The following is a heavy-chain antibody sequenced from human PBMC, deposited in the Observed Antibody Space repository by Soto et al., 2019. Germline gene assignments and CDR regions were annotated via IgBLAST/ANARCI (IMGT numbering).Heavy chain of an antibody. J-gene: IGHJ4*02. V-gene: IGHV4-61*01. CDR1: GGSVSSGSYY. CDR2: IYYSGST. CDR3: AREYSSSSPLNY. Sequence: PSETLSLTCTVSGGSVSSGSYYWSWIRQPPGKGLEWIGYIYYSGSTNYNPSLKSRVTISVDTSKNQFSLKLSSVTAADTAVYYCAREYSSSSPLNYWGQGTLVTVSS. D-gene: IGHD6-6*01.